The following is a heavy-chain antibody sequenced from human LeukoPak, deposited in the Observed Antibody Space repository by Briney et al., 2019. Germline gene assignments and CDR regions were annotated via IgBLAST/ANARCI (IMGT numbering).Heavy chain of an antibody. CDR1: GYIFTGYY. CDR3: ARVRYRLAETYIDY. D-gene: IGHD3-16*01. Sequence: ASVKVSCKASGYIFTGYYMHWVRQAPGHGLEWMGWINLNSGDTNYAQKFQARVTMTRDTSISTAYMELSRLRSDDTAVYYCARVRYRLAETYIDYWGQGTLVTVSS. V-gene: IGHV1-2*02. CDR2: INLNSGDT. J-gene: IGHJ4*02.